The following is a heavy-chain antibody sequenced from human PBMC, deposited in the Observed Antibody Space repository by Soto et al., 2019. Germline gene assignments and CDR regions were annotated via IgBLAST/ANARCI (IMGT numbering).Heavy chain of an antibody. Sequence: QVQLVESGGGLVKPGGSLRLSCAASGFSFSDYYMSWIRQAPGKGLEWVSYISPSSTDTNYADSVKGRFTISRDNAKNSLYLQMNSLRAEDTAVYYCARVKGVYATDYRGQGTLVTVSS. V-gene: IGHV3-11*06. CDR2: ISPSSTDT. CDR3: ARVKGVYATDY. J-gene: IGHJ4*02. CDR1: GFSFSDYY. D-gene: IGHD2-8*01.